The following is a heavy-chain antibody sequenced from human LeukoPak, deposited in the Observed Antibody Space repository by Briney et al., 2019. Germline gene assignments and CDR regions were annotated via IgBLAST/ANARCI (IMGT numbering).Heavy chain of an antibody. Sequence: GGSLRLSCAASGFTFSNYAMSWVRQAPGKGLEWVSGISGSGGSIHYADSVKGRFTISRDNSKKTLYLQMNSLRAEDTAVYYCAKDLGDSSGYPTYNMDYWGQGTLVTVSS. D-gene: IGHD3-22*01. CDR2: ISGSGGSI. J-gene: IGHJ4*02. CDR1: GFTFSNYA. V-gene: IGHV3-23*01. CDR3: AKDLGDSSGYPTYNMDY.